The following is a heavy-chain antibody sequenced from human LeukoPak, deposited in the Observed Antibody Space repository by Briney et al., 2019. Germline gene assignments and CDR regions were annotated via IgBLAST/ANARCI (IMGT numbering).Heavy chain of an antibody. CDR3: ARDRLGDYDHSGYYDK. Sequence: GGSLRLSCAASGFTFSDYYMSWLRQAPGKGLEWVSYICDSGRTIYYADSVKGRFTISRDNAKNSVYLQMNNLGAEDTAVYYCARDRLGDYDHSGYYDKWGQGTLATVSS. CDR2: ICDSGRTI. J-gene: IGHJ4*02. V-gene: IGHV3-11*01. D-gene: IGHD3-22*01. CDR1: GFTFSDYY.